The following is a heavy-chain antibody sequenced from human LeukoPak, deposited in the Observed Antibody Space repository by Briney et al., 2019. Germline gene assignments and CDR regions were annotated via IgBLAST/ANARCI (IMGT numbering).Heavy chain of an antibody. V-gene: IGHV1-2*02. J-gene: IGHJ4*02. D-gene: IGHD1-26*01. CDR2: INPNSGGT. Sequence: ASVKVSCKASGYTFTGYYMHWVRQAPGQGLEWMGWINPNSGGTNYAQKFQGRVTMTGDTSISTAYMELSRLRSDDTAVYYCASLGNSGSYHSDYWGQGTLVTVSS. CDR1: GYTFTGYY. CDR3: ASLGNSGSYHSDY.